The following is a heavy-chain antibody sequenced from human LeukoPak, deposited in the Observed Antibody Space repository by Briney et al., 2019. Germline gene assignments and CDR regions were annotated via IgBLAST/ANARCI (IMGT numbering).Heavy chain of an antibody. CDR3: ARDCRPDSLLDAFDI. D-gene: IGHD3-22*01. CDR2: IIPIFGTA. CDR1: GGTFSSYA. J-gene: IGHJ3*02. Sequence: EASVKVSCKASGGTFSSYAISWVRQAPGQGLEWMGGIIPIFGTANYAQKFQGRVTMTRDMSTSTVYMELSSLRSEDTAVYYCARDCRPDSLLDAFDIWGQGTMVTVSS. V-gene: IGHV1-69*05.